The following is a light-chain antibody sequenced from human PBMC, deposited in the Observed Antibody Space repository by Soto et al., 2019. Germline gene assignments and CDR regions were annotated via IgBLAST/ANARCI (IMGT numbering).Light chain of an antibody. J-gene: IGLJ3*02. Sequence: QSALTQPRSVSGSPGQSVTISCTGTSSDIGGYNYVSWYQQHPGKAPKLMIYDVSKRPSGVPDRFSASKSCNTASLTISGLQAEDEADYYCCSYAGTYTWVFGGGTQLTVL. CDR2: DVS. V-gene: IGLV2-11*01. CDR3: CSYAGTYTWV. CDR1: SSDIGGYNY.